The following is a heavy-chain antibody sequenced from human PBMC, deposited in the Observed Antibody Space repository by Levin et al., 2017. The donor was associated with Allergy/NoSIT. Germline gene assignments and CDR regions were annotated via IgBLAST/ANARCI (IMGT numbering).Heavy chain of an antibody. CDR2: IRSKAYGGTT. CDR1: GFTFGDYA. V-gene: IGHV3-49*03. J-gene: IGHJ2*01. CDR3: TRDVAGQQLGYWYFDL. Sequence: PGESLKISCTASGFTFGDYAMSWFRLAPGKGLEWVGFIRSKAYGGTTEYAASVKGRFTISRDDSKSIAYLQMNSLKTEDTAVYYCTRDVAGQQLGYWYFDLWGRGTLVTVSS. D-gene: IGHD6-13*01.